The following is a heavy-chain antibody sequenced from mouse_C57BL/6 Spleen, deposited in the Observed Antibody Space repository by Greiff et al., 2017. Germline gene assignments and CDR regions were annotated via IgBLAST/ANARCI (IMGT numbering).Heavy chain of an antibody. D-gene: IGHD2-2*01. CDR2: IYPGDGDT. CDR1: GYAFSSYW. J-gene: IGHJ1*03. V-gene: IGHV1-80*01. CDR3: ARSGGYDWYFDV. Sequence: VKLMESGAELVKPGASVKISCKASGYAFSSYWMNWVKQRPGKGLEWIGQIYPGDGDTNYNGKFKGKATLTADKSSSTAYMQLSSLTSEDAAVYFCARSGGYDWYFDVWGTGTTVTVSS.